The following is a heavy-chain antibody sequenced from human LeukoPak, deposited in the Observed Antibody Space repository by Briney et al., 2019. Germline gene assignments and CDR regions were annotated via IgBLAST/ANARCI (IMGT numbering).Heavy chain of an antibody. Sequence: GGSLRLSCAASGFTFDDYGMSWVRQAPGKGLEWVSGINWNGGSTGYADSVKGRFTISRDNAKNYLYLQMNSLRAEDTALYYCARDIEDIVVVPAAYYYYYYMDVWGKGTTVTVSS. CDR2: INWNGGST. J-gene: IGHJ6*03. CDR3: ARDIEDIVVVPAAYYYYYYMDV. CDR1: GFTFDDYG. V-gene: IGHV3-20*04. D-gene: IGHD2-2*01.